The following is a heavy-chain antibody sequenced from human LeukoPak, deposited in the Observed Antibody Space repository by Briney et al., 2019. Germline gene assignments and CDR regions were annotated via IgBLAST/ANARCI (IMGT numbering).Heavy chain of an antibody. V-gene: IGHV3-30-3*01. Sequence: GRSLRLSCAASGFTFSSYAMHWVRQAPGKGLEWVAVISYDGSNKYYADSVKGRFTISRDNSKNTLYLQMNSLRAEDTAVYYCAGSSTSCYLSCYYYVMDVLGQGTTVTVSS. D-gene: IGHD2-2*01. CDR1: GFTFSSYA. CDR3: AGSSTSCYLSCYYYVMDV. CDR2: ISYDGSNK. J-gene: IGHJ6*02.